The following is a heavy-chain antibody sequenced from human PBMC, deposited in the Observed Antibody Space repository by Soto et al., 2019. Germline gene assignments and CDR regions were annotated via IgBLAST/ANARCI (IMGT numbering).Heavy chain of an antibody. CDR3: ARDTDSPQRFDW. CDR1: GFTVSTNY. J-gene: IGHJ4*02. CDR2: VDTGGNT. D-gene: IGHD4-4*01. V-gene: IGHV3-53*01. Sequence: EEQLVESGGGLMQPGGSLRLSCAVSGFTVSTNYMTWVRQAPGKGLEWVSLVDTGGNTYYADSVKGRFTVSRDNAKNTLYLHMNRLRVDDTAIYYCARDTDSPQRFDWWGQGTLVTVAS.